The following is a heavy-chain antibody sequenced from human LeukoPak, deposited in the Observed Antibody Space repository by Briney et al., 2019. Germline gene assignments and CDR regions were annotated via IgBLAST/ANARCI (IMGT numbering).Heavy chain of an antibody. V-gene: IGHV3-74*01. CDR1: GFTFSNYW. CDR3: ASASSHRIAAGGDY. CDR2: INSDGSSR. Sequence: RGSLRLSCAASGFTFSNYWMHWVRQAPGKGLVWVSRINSDGSSRNYADSVKGRFTISRDNAKNTLYLQMNSLRAEDTAVYYCASASSHRIAAGGDYWGQGTLVTVSS. D-gene: IGHD6-13*01. J-gene: IGHJ4*02.